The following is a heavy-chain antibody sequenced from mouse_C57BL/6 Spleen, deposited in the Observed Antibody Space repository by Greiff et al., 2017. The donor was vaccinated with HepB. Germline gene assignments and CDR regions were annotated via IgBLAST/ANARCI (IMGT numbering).Heavy chain of an antibody. Sequence: QVQLKQPGAELVMPGASVKLSCKASGYTFTSYWMHWVKQRPGQGLEWIGEIDPSDSYTNYNQKFKGKSTLTVDKSSSTAYMQLSSLTSEDSAVYYCARRAYGGWYFDVWGTGTTVTVSS. CDR2: IDPSDSYT. CDR3: ARRAYGGWYFDV. V-gene: IGHV1-69*01. CDR1: GYTFTSYW. D-gene: IGHD1-1*02. J-gene: IGHJ1*03.